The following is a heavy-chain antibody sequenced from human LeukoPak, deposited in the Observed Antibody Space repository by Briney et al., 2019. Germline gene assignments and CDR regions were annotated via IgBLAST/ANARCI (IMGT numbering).Heavy chain of an antibody. V-gene: IGHV4-4*07. D-gene: IGHD1-26*01. CDR1: GGSISSNY. J-gene: IGHJ6*02. CDR3: ARELGATAVNYGMDV. Sequence: SSETLSLTCTVSGGSISSNYWSWIRQPAGKGLEWIGRIYISGSTNYNPSLKSRVTMSVGTSKNQLSLKVTSVTAADTAVYYCARELGATAVNYGMDVWGQGTTVTVSS. CDR2: IYISGST.